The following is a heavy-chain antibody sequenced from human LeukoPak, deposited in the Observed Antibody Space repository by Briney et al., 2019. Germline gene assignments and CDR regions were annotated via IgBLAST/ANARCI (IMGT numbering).Heavy chain of an antibody. CDR2: IRYDGSNK. Sequence: GGSLRLSCAASGFTFSSYGMHWVRQAPGKGLEWVAFIRYDGSNKYYADSVKGRFTISRDNSKNTLYLQMNSLRAEDTAVYYCAREVPGGSGMDGMDVWGQGTTVTVSS. CDR1: GFTFSSYG. D-gene: IGHD3-10*01. V-gene: IGHV3-30*02. J-gene: IGHJ6*02. CDR3: AREVPGGSGMDGMDV.